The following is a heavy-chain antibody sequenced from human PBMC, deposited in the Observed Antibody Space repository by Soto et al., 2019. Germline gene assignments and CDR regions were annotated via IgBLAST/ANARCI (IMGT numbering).Heavy chain of an antibody. D-gene: IGHD5-18*01. CDR2: IIPIFGTP. CDR1: GGTFRNYG. J-gene: IGHJ5*02. V-gene: IGHV1-69*13. CDR3: ARAAYTSMATLWLVP. Sequence: SVKVSYKASGGTFRNYGVSWGRQAPGQGLEWMGGIIPIFGTPNYAQKFLGRVTIIADESTSTAYMELSSLRSEDTAVYYCARAAYTSMATLWLVPGGQGTLVTVSS.